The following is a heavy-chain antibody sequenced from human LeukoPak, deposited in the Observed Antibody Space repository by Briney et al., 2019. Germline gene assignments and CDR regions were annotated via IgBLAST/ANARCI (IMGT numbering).Heavy chain of an antibody. CDR3: AKDGYYDTSGYYGGTWLYFDY. V-gene: IGHV3-23*01. CDR1: GFTFSSYA. Sequence: GGSLRLSCAASGFTFSSYAMSWVRQAPGKGLEWVSAISGSGGSTYYADSVKGRFTISRDNSKNTLYLQMNSLRAGDTAVYYCAKDGYYDTSGYYGGTWLYFDYWGQGTLVTVSS. J-gene: IGHJ4*02. CDR2: ISGSGGST. D-gene: IGHD3-22*01.